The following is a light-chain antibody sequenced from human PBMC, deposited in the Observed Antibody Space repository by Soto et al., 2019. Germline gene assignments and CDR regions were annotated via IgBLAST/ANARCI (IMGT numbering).Light chain of an antibody. V-gene: IGKV1-5*03. J-gene: IGKJ4*01. CDR2: KAS. Sequence: DIQMTQSPSTLSGSVGDSVTITCRASQSISPWLAWYQQKPGKAPTLLIYKASSLEGGVPSRFSGSGSGTDFNITISSLQPDDFATYYCQQYNTYPLTFGGGTTVEIK. CDR1: QSISPW. CDR3: QQYNTYPLT.